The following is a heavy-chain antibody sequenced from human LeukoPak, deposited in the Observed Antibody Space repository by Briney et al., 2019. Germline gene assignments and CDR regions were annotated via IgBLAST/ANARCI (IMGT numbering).Heavy chain of an antibody. J-gene: IGHJ5*02. Sequence: GASVKVSCKASGYTFTSYGISWVRQAPGQGLEWMGWISAYNGNTNYAQKLQGRVTMTTDTSTSTAYMELRSLRSDDPAVYYCARDGRRYCSSTSCPPDPWGQGTLVTVSS. V-gene: IGHV1-18*01. CDR1: GYTFTSYG. CDR3: ARDGRRYCSSTSCPPDP. CDR2: ISAYNGNT. D-gene: IGHD2-2*01.